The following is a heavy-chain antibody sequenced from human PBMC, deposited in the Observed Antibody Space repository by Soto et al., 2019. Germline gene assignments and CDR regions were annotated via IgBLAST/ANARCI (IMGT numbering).Heavy chain of an antibody. V-gene: IGHV1-46*01. D-gene: IGHD4-17*01. CDR1: ENTFTNFF. Sequence: QGLLIQSGAEVRRPGATVKISCKASENTFTNFFFHWLRQAPGRSLEWLGMVNPTFGVTKYEQRFQGRLTMTGDTSTSTVFLEVRGLTSNDTALYFCARVTYGDYNFLDSWGHGTLVTVSS. J-gene: IGHJ5*01. CDR3: ARVTYGDYNFLDS. CDR2: VNPTFGVT.